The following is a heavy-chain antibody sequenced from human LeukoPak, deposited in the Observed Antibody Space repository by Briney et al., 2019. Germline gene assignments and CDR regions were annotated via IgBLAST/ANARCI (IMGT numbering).Heavy chain of an antibody. Sequence: RRASVKVSCKASGYTFTGYYMHWVRQAPGQGPEWMGRINPNSGGTNYAQKFQGRVTITADESTSTAYMELSSLRSEDTAVYYCARGSLNYYDSSGYYSHPDYWGQGTLVTVSS. CDR1: GYTFTGYY. CDR3: ARGSLNYYDSSGYYSHPDY. V-gene: IGHV1-2*06. D-gene: IGHD3-22*01. J-gene: IGHJ4*02. CDR2: INPNSGGT.